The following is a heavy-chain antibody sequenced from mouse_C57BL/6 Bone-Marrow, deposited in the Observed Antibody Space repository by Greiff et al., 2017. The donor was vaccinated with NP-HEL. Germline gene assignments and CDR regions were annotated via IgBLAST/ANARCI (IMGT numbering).Heavy chain of an antibody. V-gene: IGHV1-64*01. CDR1: GYTFTSYW. CDR3: ARRGIYYDYDEFAY. D-gene: IGHD2-4*01. CDR2: IHPNSGST. Sequence: QVHVKQPGAELVKPGASVKLSCKASGYTFTSYWMHWVKQRPGQGLEWIGMIHPNSGSTNYNEKFKSKATLTVDKSSSTAYMQLSSLTSEDSAVYYCARRGIYYDYDEFAYWGQGTLVTVSA. J-gene: IGHJ3*01.